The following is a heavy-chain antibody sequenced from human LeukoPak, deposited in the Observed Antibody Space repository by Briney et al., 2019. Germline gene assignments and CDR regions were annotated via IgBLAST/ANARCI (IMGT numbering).Heavy chain of an antibody. J-gene: IGHJ5*02. CDR2: IYYSGST. V-gene: IGHV4-39*01. Sequence: SETLSLTCTVSGRSISSSSYYWGWIRQPPGKGLEWIGSIYYSGSTYYNPSLKSRVTISVDTPKNQFSLKLSSVTAADTAVYSCARLPRGSGSYEENWFDPWGQGTLVTVSS. D-gene: IGHD1-26*01. CDR3: ARLPRGSGSYEENWFDP. CDR1: GRSISSSSYY.